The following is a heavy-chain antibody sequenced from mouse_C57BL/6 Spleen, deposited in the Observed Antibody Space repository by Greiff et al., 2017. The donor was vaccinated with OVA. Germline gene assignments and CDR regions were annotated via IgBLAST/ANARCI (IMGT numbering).Heavy chain of an antibody. CDR3: ARSNEGY. J-gene: IGHJ2*01. Sequence: QVQLQQSGAELVMPGASVKLSCKASGYTFTSYWMHWVKQRPGQGLEWIGEIDPSDSYTNYNQKFKGKSTLTVDKSSSTAYMQLSSLTSEDSAVYDCARSNEGYWGQGTTLTVSS. CDR2: IDPSDSYT. V-gene: IGHV1-69*01. CDR1: GYTFTSYW.